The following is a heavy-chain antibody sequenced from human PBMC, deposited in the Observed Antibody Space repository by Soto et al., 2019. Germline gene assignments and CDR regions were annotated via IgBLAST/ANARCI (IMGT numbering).Heavy chain of an antibody. CDR1: GFTFSDYY. D-gene: IGHD2-2*02. J-gene: IGHJ5*02. CDR3: ARDRDIVVVPAAIREFSWFDP. Sequence: PGGSLRLSCAASGFTFSDYYMSWIRQAPGKGLEWVSYISSSSSYTNYADSVKGRFTISRDNAKNSLYLQMNSLRAEDTAVYYCARDRDIVVVPAAIREFSWFDPWGQGTLVTVSS. CDR2: ISSSSSYT. V-gene: IGHV3-11*06.